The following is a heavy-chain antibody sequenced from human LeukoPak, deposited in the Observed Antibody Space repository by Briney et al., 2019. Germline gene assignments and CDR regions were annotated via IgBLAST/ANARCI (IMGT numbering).Heavy chain of an antibody. V-gene: IGHV4-39*07. CDR1: GGSISSSSYY. J-gene: IGHJ4*02. CDR2: IYYSGST. D-gene: IGHD1-26*01. CDR3: ARVAWELEYYFDY. Sequence: SETLSLTCTVSGGSISSSSYYWGWIRQPPGKGLEWIGSIYYSGSTYYNPSLKSRVTISVDTSKNQFSLKLSSVTAADTAVYYCARVAWELEYYFDYWGQGTLVTVSS.